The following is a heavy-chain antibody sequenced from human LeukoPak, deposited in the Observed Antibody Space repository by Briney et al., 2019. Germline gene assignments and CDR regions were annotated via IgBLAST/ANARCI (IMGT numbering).Heavy chain of an antibody. CDR3: ARVDYEVDY. V-gene: IGHV4-39*01. Sequence: PSETLSLTCTASGDSISSSSYYWGWIRQPPGKGLEWIGSIYYSGSTYYNPSLKSRVTISVDTSKNQFSLKLSSVTAADTAVYYCARVDYEVDYWGQGTLVTVSS. CDR1: GDSISSSSYY. CDR2: IYYSGST. J-gene: IGHJ4*02. D-gene: IGHD4-17*01.